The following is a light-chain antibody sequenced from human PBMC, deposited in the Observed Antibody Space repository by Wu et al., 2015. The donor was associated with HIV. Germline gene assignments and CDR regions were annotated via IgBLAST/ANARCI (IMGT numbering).Light chain of an antibody. CDR2: GVS. J-gene: IGKJ2*03. CDR1: QSVTNSQ. CDR3: LQYGRTPYS. Sequence: IVLTQSPGTLSLSPGERATLSCRASQSVTNSQLAWYQQKPGQAPRLLIYGVSNRATGIPDRFSGSGSGTDFTLTISRLEPEDFAVYYCLQYGRTPYSFGQGTKLEIK. V-gene: IGKV3-20*01.